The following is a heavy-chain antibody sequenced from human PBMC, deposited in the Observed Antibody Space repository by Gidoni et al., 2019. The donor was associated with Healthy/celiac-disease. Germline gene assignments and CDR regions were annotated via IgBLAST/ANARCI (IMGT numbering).Heavy chain of an antibody. V-gene: IGHV4-38-2*01. CDR3: ARGLHREHLYLYGMDV. D-gene: IGHD3-3*02. Sequence: QVQLQESGPGLVKPSETLSLTCAVSGYSISSGYYWGWIRQPPGKGLEWVGSIYHSGITYYNPSLKSRVTISVDTSKNQFSLKLSSVTAADTAVYYCARGLHREHLYLYGMDVWGQGTTVTVSS. J-gene: IGHJ6*02. CDR2: IYHSGIT. CDR1: GYSISSGYY.